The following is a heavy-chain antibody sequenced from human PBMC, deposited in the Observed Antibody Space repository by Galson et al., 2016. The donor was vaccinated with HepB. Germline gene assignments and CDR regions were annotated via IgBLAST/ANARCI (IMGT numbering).Heavy chain of an antibody. Sequence: SLRLSCAVSGFIFSDNAMSWVRQTPEKGLEWLSTINDNGGDTYYADSLRGRFTITRYNAKSTLFLLLNSLSADDTGIYYCSHSSVIGPLLHLEYLGQGTLVTVSS. D-gene: IGHD3-16*02. CDR3: SHSSVIGPLLHLEY. CDR1: GFIFSDNA. CDR2: INDNGGDT. J-gene: IGHJ4*02. V-gene: IGHV3-23*01.